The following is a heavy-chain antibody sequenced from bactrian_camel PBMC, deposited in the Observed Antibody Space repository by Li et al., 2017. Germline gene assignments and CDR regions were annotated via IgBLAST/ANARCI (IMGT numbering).Heavy chain of an antibody. CDR2: ISMTNGTSYS. CDR3: AAQVDYFDDGLGTPPTSGHFGY. Sequence: VQLVESGGGSVQAGESLRLSCTAPGYTSNNCGMDWYRQGPGEEREWVATISMTNGTSYSTYADSVKGRFTISQDNADNTLYLQMNSLKSDDTAMYYCAAQVDYFDDGLGTPPTSGHFGYWGQGTQVTVS. CDR1: GYTSNNCG. V-gene: IGHV3S1*01. J-gene: IGHJ4*01. D-gene: IGHD2*01.